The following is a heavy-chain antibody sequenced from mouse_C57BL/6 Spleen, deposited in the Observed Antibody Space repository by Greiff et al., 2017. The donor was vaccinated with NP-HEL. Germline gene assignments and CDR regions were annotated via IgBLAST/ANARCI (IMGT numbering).Heavy chain of an antibody. CDR2: ISSGSSTI. Sequence: EVQRVESGGGLVKPGGSLKLSCAASGFTFSDYGMHWVRQAPEKGLEWVAYISSGSSTIYYADTVKGRFTISRDNAKNTLFLQMTSLRSEDTAMYYCARRYYGNYDYAMDYWGQGTSVTVSS. D-gene: IGHD2-1*01. J-gene: IGHJ4*01. CDR1: GFTFSDYG. CDR3: ARRYYGNYDYAMDY. V-gene: IGHV5-17*01.